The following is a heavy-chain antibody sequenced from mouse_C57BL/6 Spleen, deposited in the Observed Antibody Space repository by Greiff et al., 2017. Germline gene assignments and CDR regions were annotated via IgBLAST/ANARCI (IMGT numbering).Heavy chain of an antibody. CDR1: GFTFTDYY. J-gene: IGHJ4*01. CDR3: ARYNSDYYAIDY. Sequence: EVKLMESGGGLVQPGGSLSLSCAASGFTFTDYYMSWVRQPPGKALEWLGFIRNKANGYTTEYNASGKGRFTISRDNSQSILYLQMHALGAEDSATYYCARYNSDYYAIDYWGQGTSVTVSS. CDR2: IRNKANGYTT. V-gene: IGHV7-3*01.